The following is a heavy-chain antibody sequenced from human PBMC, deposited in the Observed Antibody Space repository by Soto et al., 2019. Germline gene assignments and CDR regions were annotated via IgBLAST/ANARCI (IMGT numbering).Heavy chain of an antibody. D-gene: IGHD5-12*01. CDR3: ARGGGIVARLDDAFDI. J-gene: IGHJ3*02. V-gene: IGHV4-31*03. Sequence: SETLSLTCTVSGGSISSGGYYWSWIRQHPGKGLEWIGYIYYSGSTYYNPSLKSRVTISVDTSKNQFSLKLSSVTAADTAVYYCARGGGIVARLDDAFDIWGQGTMVTVSS. CDR2: IYYSGST. CDR1: GGSISSGGYY.